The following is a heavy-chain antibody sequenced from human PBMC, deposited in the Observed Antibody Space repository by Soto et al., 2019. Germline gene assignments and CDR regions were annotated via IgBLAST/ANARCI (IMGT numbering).Heavy chain of an antibody. V-gene: IGHV4-39*01. J-gene: IGHJ5*02. CDR2: IYYSGST. CDR1: GFNITSSSYY. CDR3: ATQEVGGTYVYTFDP. D-gene: IGHD1-26*01. Sequence: SETQSLTCTVSGFNITSSSYYWGWIRQPPGKGLEWIGSIYYSGSTYCNPSLKSRVTISVDTSKNQFSLKLSSVTAADTAVYYCATQEVGGTYVYTFDPWGQGTLVTSPQ.